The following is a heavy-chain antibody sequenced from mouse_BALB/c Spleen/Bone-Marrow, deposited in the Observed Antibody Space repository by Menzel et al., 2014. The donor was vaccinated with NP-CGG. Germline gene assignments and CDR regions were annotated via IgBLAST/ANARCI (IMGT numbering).Heavy chain of an antibody. V-gene: IGHV1-69*01. J-gene: IGHJ2*01. Sequence: QVQLQQSGAEPVMPGASVKMSCKASGYTFTDYWMHWVKQRPGQGLEWIGAIDTSDSYTSYNQKFKGKATLTVDESSSTAYMQFSSLTSEDSAVYYCAREGYGYQYFDYWGQGTTLTVSS. CDR1: GYTFTDYW. D-gene: IGHD2-2*01. CDR3: AREGYGYQYFDY. CDR2: IDTSDSYT.